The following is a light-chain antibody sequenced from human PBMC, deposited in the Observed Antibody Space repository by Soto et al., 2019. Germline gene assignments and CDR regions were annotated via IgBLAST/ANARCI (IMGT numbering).Light chain of an antibody. V-gene: IGKV1-16*01. CDR2: AAS. Sequence: DIQMTQSPSSLSASVGDRVTITCRASQGIKNYLAWVQQKPGKGPNSLIFAASSLQSGVPSRFSGSGSETDFTLTISSLQPEDFATYYCQQYNTYPWTFGQGTKVEIK. CDR3: QQYNTYPWT. J-gene: IGKJ1*01. CDR1: QGIKNY.